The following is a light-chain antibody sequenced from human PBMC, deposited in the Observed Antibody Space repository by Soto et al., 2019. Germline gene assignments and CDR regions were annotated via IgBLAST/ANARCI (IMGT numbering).Light chain of an antibody. CDR2: ASS. J-gene: IGKJ3*01. Sequence: DIQVTQSPSSLSASVGDRVTITCRTSQTVSSNLNWYQRKPGKAPSLLIYASSTLQGGVPSRFIGSGSETEFTLTISSLQPEDFATYYCQQDNMTPFTFGPGIKVHI. V-gene: IGKV1-39*01. CDR3: QQDNMTPFT. CDR1: QTVSSN.